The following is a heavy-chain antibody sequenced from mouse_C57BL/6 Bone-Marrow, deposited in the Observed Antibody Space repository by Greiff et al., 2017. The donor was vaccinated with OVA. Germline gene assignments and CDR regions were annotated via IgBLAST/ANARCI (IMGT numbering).Heavy chain of an antibody. Sequence: EVKLMESGGDLVKPGGSLKLSCAASGFTFSSYGMSWVRQTPDKRLEWVATISSGGSYTYYPDSVKGRFTISRDTAKNTLYLQMSSLKSEDTAMYYCARQTYDGYYVNFDYWGQGTTLTVSS. V-gene: IGHV5-6*01. D-gene: IGHD2-3*01. CDR1: GFTFSSYG. CDR2: ISSGGSYT. J-gene: IGHJ2*01. CDR3: ARQTYDGYYVNFDY.